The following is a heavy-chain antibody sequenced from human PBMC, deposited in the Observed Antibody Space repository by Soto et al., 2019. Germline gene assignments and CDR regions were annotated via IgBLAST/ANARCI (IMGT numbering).Heavy chain of an antibody. V-gene: IGHV2-26*01. Sequence: QVTLKESGPVLVKPTETLTLTCSVSGFSLTNGRMGVSWIRQPPGKALEWLAHFFSDAERSYSTSMQSRLNMYKDSSGSQVVRTMTNMAPADTATYFCARMDGDYNYYGLDVWGHGIAFTVSS. D-gene: IGHD4-17*01. CDR3: ARMDGDYNYYGLDV. J-gene: IGHJ6*02. CDR1: GFSLTNGRMG. CDR2: FFSDAER.